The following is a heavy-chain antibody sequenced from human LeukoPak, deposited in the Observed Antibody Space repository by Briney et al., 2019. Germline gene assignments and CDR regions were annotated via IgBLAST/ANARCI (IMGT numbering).Heavy chain of an antibody. Sequence: GGSLRLSCSASGFTFSSYAMHWVRQAPGKGLEYVSAISSNGGSTYYADSVKGRSTISRDNSKNTLYLQMSSLRAEDTAVYYCARKRGCSSTSCSQTVDWFDPWGQGTLVTVSS. J-gene: IGHJ5*02. CDR1: GFTFSSYA. V-gene: IGHV3-64D*06. CDR3: ARKRGCSSTSCSQTVDWFDP. CDR2: ISSNGGST. D-gene: IGHD2-2*01.